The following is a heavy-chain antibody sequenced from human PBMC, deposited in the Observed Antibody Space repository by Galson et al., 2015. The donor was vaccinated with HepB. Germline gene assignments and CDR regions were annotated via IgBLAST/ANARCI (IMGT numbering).Heavy chain of an antibody. CDR2: ISYDGSNK. D-gene: IGHD3-16*01. V-gene: IGHV3-30-3*01. J-gene: IGHJ5*02. Sequence: SLRLSCAASGFTFSSYATHWVRQAPGKGLEWVAVISYDGSNKYYADSVKGRFTISRDNSKNTLYLQMNSLRAEDTAVYYCARDPREKDIPCTYYDYVCLDGWFDPWGQGTLVTVSS. CDR3: ARDPREKDIPCTYYDYVCLDGWFDP. CDR1: GFTFSSYA.